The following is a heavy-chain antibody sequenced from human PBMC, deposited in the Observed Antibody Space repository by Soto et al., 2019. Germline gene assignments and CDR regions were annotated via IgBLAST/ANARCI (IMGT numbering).Heavy chain of an antibody. CDR2: ISPDGSRT. CDR3: ARVGQGQYYFDY. CDR1: GFTFSSYW. J-gene: IGHJ4*02. V-gene: IGHV3-74*01. Sequence: EVQLVESGGGLVQPGGSLRLSCAGSGFTFSSYWMNWVRQTPGEGLVWVSRISPDGSRTSYADSVKGRFTISRDNAENTLYLQMNSLRAEDTAVYYCARVGQGQYYFDYWCQGTLVTVYS.